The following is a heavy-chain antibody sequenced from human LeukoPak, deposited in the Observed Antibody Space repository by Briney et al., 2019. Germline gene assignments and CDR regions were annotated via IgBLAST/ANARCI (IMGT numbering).Heavy chain of an antibody. Sequence: GGSLRLSCAASGFTFSHYEMNWVSQAPGKGLEWVSYISTTGTTIFYADSVKGRFTISRDNAKNSLFLQMHSLRAEDTAVYYCARGFAPHDFWGQGTLVTVSS. V-gene: IGHV3-48*03. J-gene: IGHJ4*02. CDR1: GFTFSHYE. CDR2: ISTTGTTI. CDR3: ARGFAPHDF.